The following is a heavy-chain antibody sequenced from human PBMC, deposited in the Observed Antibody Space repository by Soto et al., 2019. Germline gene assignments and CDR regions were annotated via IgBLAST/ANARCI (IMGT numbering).Heavy chain of an antibody. CDR1: GFSVSINY. CDR2: IYSGGTT. J-gene: IGHJ3*01. V-gene: IGHV3-66*01. Sequence: ELQLVESGGGLVQPGGSLRLSCAASGFSVSINYVNWVRQAPGKGLEWVSVIYSGGTTHYADSVKGRFTISRDTSKNTLYLQMNSLRVEDTAVYYCAGDSTDGDFVDAFDVWGQGIMVTVSS. D-gene: IGHD4-17*01. CDR3: AGDSTDGDFVDAFDV.